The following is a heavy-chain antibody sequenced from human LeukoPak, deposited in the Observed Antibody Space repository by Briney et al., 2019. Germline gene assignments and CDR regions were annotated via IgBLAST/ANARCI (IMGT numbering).Heavy chain of an antibody. CDR3: AKDLRLVKVLDY. D-gene: IGHD3-16*02. CDR2: ISYDGSNK. CDR1: AFTFSSYG. Sequence: GGSLRLSCAAAAFTFSSYGMHWVRQAPGKGLEWVAVISYDGSNKYYADSVKGRFTISRDNSKNTLYLQMNSLRAEDTAVYYCAKDLRLVKVLDYWGQGTLVTVSS. J-gene: IGHJ4*02. V-gene: IGHV3-30*18.